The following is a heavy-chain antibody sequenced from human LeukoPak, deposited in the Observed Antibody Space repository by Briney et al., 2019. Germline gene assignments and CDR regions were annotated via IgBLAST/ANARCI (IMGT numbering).Heavy chain of an antibody. CDR2: INHSGST. V-gene: IGHV4-34*01. Sequence: TSETLSLTCAVYGGSFSGYYWSWIRQPPGKGLKWIGEINHSGSTNYNPSLKSRVTISVDTSKNQFSLKLSSVTAADTAVYYCARATEQWLVLGRSYNWFDPWGQGTLVTVSS. CDR1: GGSFSGYY. CDR3: ARATEQWLVLGRSYNWFDP. D-gene: IGHD6-19*01. J-gene: IGHJ5*02.